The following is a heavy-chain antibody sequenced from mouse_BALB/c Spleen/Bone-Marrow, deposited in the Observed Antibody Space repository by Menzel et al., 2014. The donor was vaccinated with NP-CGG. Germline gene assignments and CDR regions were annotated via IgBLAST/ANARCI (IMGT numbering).Heavy chain of an antibody. J-gene: IGHJ2*01. CDR2: IDPASDNT. Sequence: VQLKQSGAELVKPGAPVKLSCTASGFNITDPYIHWVKQRPGQGLDWIGRIDPASDNTQYDPKFQGKATLTADTSSNTAYLQLSSLTSEDTAVYYCATLTGHFDYWGQGTILTVSS. V-gene: IGHV14-3*02. CDR3: ATLTGHFDY. CDR1: GFNITDPY. D-gene: IGHD4-1*01.